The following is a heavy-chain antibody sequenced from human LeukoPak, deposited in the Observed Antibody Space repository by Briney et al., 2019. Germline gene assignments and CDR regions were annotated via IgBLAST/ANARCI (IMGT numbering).Heavy chain of an antibody. CDR1: GGSISSSSYY. V-gene: IGHV4-39*01. J-gene: IGHJ4*02. Sequence: PSETLSLTCTVSGGSISSSSYYWGWIRQPPGKGLEWIGSIYYSGSTYYNPSLKSRVTISVDTFKNQFSLKLSSVTAADTAVYYCARLGPIGIAVAGTLDYWGQGTLVTVSS. CDR2: IYYSGST. D-gene: IGHD6-19*01. CDR3: ARLGPIGIAVAGTLDY.